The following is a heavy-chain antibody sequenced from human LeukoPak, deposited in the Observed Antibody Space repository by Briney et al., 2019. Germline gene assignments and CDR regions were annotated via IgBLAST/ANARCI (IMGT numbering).Heavy chain of an antibody. Sequence: ASVKVSCKASGYTFTSYDIDWVRQATGQGLERMGWMNPNSGNTGYAQKFQGRVTMTRNTSISTAYMELSSLRSEDTAVYYCARPYCSSTSCLDFDPWGQGTLVTVSS. J-gene: IGHJ5*02. CDR3: ARPYCSSTSCLDFDP. D-gene: IGHD2-2*01. CDR2: MNPNSGNT. CDR1: GYTFTSYD. V-gene: IGHV1-8*01.